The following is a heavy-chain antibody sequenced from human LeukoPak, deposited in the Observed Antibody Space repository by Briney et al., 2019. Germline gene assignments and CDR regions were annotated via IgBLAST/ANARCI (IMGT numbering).Heavy chain of an antibody. CDR2: IYYSGST. V-gene: IGHV4-61*01. CDR3: ARVDFVVVPAAMYWFDP. D-gene: IGHD2-2*01. CDR1: GGSVSSSSYY. J-gene: IGHJ5*02. Sequence: SETLSLTCTVSGGSVSSSSYYWSWIRQPPGTGLEWLGYIYYSGSTNYNPSLKSRVTISVDTSTNQFSLKLSSVTAADTAVYYCARVDFVVVPAAMYWFDPWGQGTLVTVSS.